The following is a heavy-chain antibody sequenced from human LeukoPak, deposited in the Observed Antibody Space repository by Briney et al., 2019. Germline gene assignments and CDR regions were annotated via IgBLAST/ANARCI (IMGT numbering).Heavy chain of an antibody. J-gene: IGHJ5*02. CDR3: AAGTTNCYSCGWFDP. Sequence: GGSLRLSCAASGFTFRSYSMNWVRQAPGEGLEWVSSISTDSSYIYYADSVKGRFTISRDNAKNSLYLQMSSLRAEDTAVYYCAAGTTNCYSCGWFDPWGQGTLVTVSS. CDR2: ISTDSSYI. D-gene: IGHD2-2*01. CDR1: GFTFRSYS. V-gene: IGHV3-21*01.